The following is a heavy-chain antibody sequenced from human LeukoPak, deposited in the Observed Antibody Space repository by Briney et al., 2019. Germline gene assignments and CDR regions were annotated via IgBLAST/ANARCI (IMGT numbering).Heavy chain of an antibody. V-gene: IGHV3-21*01. D-gene: IGHD2-2*01. CDR3: ARDRHCSSTSCPYYYYYMDV. J-gene: IGHJ6*03. CDR2: ISSSSSYI. Sequence: PGGSLRLSCAASGFTFSSYSMNWVRQAPGKGLEWVSSISSSSSYIYYADSVKGRFTISRDNAKNSLYLQMNSLRAEDTAVYYCARDRHCSSTSCPYYYYYMDVWGKGTTVTVSS. CDR1: GFTFSSYS.